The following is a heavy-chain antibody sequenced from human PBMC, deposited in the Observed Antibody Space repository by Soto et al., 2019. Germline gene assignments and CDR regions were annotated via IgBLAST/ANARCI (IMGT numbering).Heavy chain of an antibody. D-gene: IGHD3-3*01. J-gene: IGHJ6*02. CDR2: INSDGSTT. CDR3: ARIDFWSGMDV. CDR1: GFTFSNYW. Sequence: EVQLVESGGGSLQPGGSLRLSCAASGFTFSNYWMNWVRQAPGKGLVWVSRINSDGSTTNYADSVKGRFTISRDNAKNTLHLQMNSLSADDTAVYYCARIDFWSGMDVWGQGTTVTVSS. V-gene: IGHV3-74*01.